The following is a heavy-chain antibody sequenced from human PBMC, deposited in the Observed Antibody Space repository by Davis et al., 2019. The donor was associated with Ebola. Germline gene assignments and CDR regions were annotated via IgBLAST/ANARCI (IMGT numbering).Heavy chain of an antibody. CDR1: GFTFSTYS. CDR2: ISDSSRTI. V-gene: IGHV3-48*04. CDR3: ASGSWDY. J-gene: IGHJ4*02. Sequence: PGGSLRLSCATSGFTFSTYSMNWVRQAPGKGLEWVSYISDSSRTIHHADSVKGRFTISRDNAKNSLYLQMDSLRAEDAAVYYCASGSWDYWGQGTLVTVS.